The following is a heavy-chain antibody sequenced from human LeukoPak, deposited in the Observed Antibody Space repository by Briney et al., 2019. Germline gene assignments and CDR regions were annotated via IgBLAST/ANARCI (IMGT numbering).Heavy chain of an antibody. D-gene: IGHD1-14*01. CDR2: INPSGGST. J-gene: IGHJ4*02. Sequence: ASVKVSCKASGYTFTSYYMHWVRQAPGQGLEWMGIINPSGGSTSYALKFQGRVTMTRDMSTSTAHMELRSLRSDDTAVYYCARVGPFPSVDRIGQDYWGQGTLVTVSS. V-gene: IGHV1-46*01. CDR3: ARVGPFPSVDRIGQDY. CDR1: GYTFTSYY.